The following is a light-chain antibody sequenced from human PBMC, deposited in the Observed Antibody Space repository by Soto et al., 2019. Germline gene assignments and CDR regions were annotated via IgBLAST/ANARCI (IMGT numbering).Light chain of an antibody. CDR3: CSYAGNYTLL. J-gene: IGLJ3*02. CDR2: DVT. CDR1: STDVGIYNY. Sequence: QSVLTQPRSVSGSPGQSVTVSCTGTSTDVGIYNYVSWYQQRPGTAPKVMIYDVTKRPSGVPDRFSGSKSANTASLTISGLQAEDEADYYCCSYAGNYTLLFGGGTKLTVL. V-gene: IGLV2-11*01.